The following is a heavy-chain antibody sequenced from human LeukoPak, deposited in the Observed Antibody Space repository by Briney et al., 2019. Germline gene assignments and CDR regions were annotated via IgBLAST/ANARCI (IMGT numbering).Heavy chain of an antibody. CDR2: IYHSGST. Sequence: PSETLSLTCTVSGYSISSGYYWGWIRQPPGKGLEWIGSIYHSGSTYYNPSLKSRVTISVDTSKNQFSLKLSSVTAADTAVYYCASSSGYYNWFDPWGQGTLVTVSS. CDR3: ASSSGYYNWFDP. CDR1: GYSISSGYY. D-gene: IGHD3-22*01. V-gene: IGHV4-38-2*02. J-gene: IGHJ5*02.